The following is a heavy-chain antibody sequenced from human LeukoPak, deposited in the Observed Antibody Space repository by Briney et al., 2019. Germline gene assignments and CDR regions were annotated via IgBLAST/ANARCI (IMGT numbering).Heavy chain of an antibody. V-gene: IGHV5-51*01. CDR1: GYRFINYW. D-gene: IGHD6-19*01. J-gene: IGHJ4*02. CDR3: ARLKYSSASIDY. CDR2: IYPDDSNT. Sequence: GESLKISCKTSGYRFINYWIGWVRQRPGKGLEWMTIIYPDDSNTKYSPSLQGQVTISADKSISTAYLQWSSRKASDTAMYYCARLKYSSASIDYWGQGSLVTVSS.